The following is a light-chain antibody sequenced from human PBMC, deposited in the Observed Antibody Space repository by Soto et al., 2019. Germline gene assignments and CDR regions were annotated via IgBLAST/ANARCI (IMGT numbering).Light chain of an antibody. CDR3: QQYGGAPWT. CDR2: GAS. Sequence: IVLTQSPGTLSLSPGERATLFCRASQSVSSNYLAWFQQRPGQPPRLLISGASSRATGIPDRFSGSGSGTDFTLTISRLDPQDFAVYHCQQYGGAPWTFGQGTKV. J-gene: IGKJ1*01. V-gene: IGKV3-20*01. CDR1: QSVSSNY.